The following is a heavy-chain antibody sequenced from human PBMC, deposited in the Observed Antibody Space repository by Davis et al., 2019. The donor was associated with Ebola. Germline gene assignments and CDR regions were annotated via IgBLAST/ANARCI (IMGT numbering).Heavy chain of an antibody. CDR2: INHSGST. V-gene: IGHV4-34*01. CDR1: GGSFSGYY. Sequence: MPSETLSLTCAVYGGSFSGYYWSWIRQPPGKGLEWIGEINHSGSTNYNPSLKSRVTISVDTSKNQFSLKLSSVTAADTAVYYCARGLYYDFWSSYSGKFDYWGQGTLVTVSS. J-gene: IGHJ4*02. D-gene: IGHD3-3*01. CDR3: ARGLYYDFWSSYSGKFDY.